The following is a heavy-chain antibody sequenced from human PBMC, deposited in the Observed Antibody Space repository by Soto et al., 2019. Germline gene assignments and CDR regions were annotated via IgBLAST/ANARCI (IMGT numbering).Heavy chain of an antibody. D-gene: IGHD3-22*01. CDR3: AASRGFDSSGYSGYYYGMDV. CDR1: GFTFDDYA. CDR2: ITWNSDEI. V-gene: IGHV3-9*01. Sequence: EVQLVESGGGLVQPGRSLRLSCAASGFTFDDYAMHWVRQRPGRGLEWVSGITWNSDEIGYPDSVKRRFSISRDNAKKSLYLQMNSLRPDDTALYYCAASRGFDSSGYSGYYYGMDVWGQGTTVTVSS. J-gene: IGHJ6*02.